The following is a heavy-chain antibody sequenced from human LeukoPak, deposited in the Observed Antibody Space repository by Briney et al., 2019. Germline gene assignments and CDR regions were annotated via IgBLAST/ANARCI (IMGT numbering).Heavy chain of an antibody. D-gene: IGHD3-22*01. CDR3: ARGDYETHGYQTR. V-gene: IGHV7-4-1*02. CDR2: INTNTGNP. CDR1: GYILTSHV. J-gene: IGHJ4*02. Sequence: ASVKVSCKASGYILTSHVLHWVRQAPGQGLEWMGWINTNTGNPTYAQGFTGRFVFSLDTSVSTAYLQISSLKADDTAMYYCARGDYETHGYQTRWGQGTLVTVSS.